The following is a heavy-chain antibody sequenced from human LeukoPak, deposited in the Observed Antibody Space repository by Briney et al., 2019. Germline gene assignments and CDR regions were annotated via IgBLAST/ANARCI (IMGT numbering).Heavy chain of an antibody. Sequence: SETLSLTCTVSGGSISSRSYYWGWIRQPPGKGLEWIGTIYYSGTAYYNPSLQSRVTISVDTSKNQFPLRLSSVTAADTAVYYCARQVVTYYFDYWGQGTLVTASS. CDR2: IYYSGTA. V-gene: IGHV4-39*01. CDR1: GGSISSRSYY. J-gene: IGHJ4*02. CDR3: ARQVVTYYFDY. D-gene: IGHD3-22*01.